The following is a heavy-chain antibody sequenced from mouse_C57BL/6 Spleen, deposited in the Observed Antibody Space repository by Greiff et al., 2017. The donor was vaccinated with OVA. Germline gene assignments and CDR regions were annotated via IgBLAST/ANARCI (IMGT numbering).Heavy chain of an antibody. J-gene: IGHJ2*01. CDR2: INPSTGGT. Sequence: FQLQQSGPELVKPGASVKISCKASGYSFTGYYMNWVKQSPEKSLEWIGEINPSTGGTTYNQKFKAKATLTVDKSSSTAYMQLKSLTSEDSAVYYCARDGSSDYWGQGTTLTVSS. CDR1: GYSFTGYY. D-gene: IGHD1-1*01. V-gene: IGHV1-42*01. CDR3: ARDGSSDY.